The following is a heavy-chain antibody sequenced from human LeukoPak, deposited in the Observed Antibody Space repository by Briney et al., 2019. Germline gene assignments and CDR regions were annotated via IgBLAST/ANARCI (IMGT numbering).Heavy chain of an antibody. V-gene: IGHV4-59*12. CDR3: ARSGYDYYYYYYLDV. Sequence: SESLSLTCTVSVGSISIYYWGCVRHRPGGGLGWVGYIYYSGSTNYNPSLQSRVTISVDTSKNQFSLKLSSVTAADTAVYYCARSGYDYYYYYYLDVWGKGTTVTVSS. J-gene: IGHJ6*03. CDR2: IYYSGST. D-gene: IGHD5-12*01. CDR1: VGSISIYY.